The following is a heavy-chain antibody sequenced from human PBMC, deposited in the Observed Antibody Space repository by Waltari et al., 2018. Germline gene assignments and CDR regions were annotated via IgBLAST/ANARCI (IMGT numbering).Heavy chain of an antibody. Sequence: QVQLQESGPGLVKPSETLSLTCAVSGYSISSGYYWGGIRQPPGKGLEWIGSSYHSGRTYYNPSLKSRVTISVDTSKNQVSLKLSSVTAADTAVDYCARGDPGAYWGQGTLVTVSS. V-gene: IGHV4-38-2*01. CDR3: ARGDPGAY. CDR1: GYSISSGYY. J-gene: IGHJ4*02. CDR2: SYHSGRT. D-gene: IGHD2-21*02.